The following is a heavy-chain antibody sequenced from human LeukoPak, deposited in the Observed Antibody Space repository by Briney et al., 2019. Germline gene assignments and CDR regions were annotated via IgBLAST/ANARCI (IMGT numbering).Heavy chain of an antibody. CDR2: TYYRSKWYN. V-gene: IGHV6-1*01. D-gene: IGHD6-6*01. J-gene: IGHJ4*02. CDR3: ARDNLIAARRNGGEGFDY. Sequence: SQTLPLTCAISGDSVSSNSAAWNWIRQSPSRGLEWLGRTYYRSKWYNDYAVSVKSRITTNPDTSKNQFSLQLNSVTPEDTAVYYCARDNLIAARRNGGEGFDYWGQGTLVTVSS. CDR1: GDSVSSNSAA.